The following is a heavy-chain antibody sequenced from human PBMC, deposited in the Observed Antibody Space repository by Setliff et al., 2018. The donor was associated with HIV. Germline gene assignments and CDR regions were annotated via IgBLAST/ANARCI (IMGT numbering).Heavy chain of an antibody. V-gene: IGHV3-7*01. J-gene: IGHJ6*02. CDR3: ARKLRPGHGMDV. CDR1: EFRFSNYW. D-gene: IGHD3-10*01. Sequence: GGSLRLSCVASEFRFSNYWMAWVRQAPGKGLEWVGNINQDGSEENYVDSVKGRFTISRDNAKKSLYLQMNSLRGGDTAVYYCARKLRPGHGMDVWGQGTTVTVSS. CDR2: INQDGSEE.